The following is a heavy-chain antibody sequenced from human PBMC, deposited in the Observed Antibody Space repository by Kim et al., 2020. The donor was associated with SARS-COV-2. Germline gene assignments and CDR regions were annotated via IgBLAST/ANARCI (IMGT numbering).Heavy chain of an antibody. V-gene: IGHV1-69*13. D-gene: IGHD4-17*01. Sequence: SVKVSCKASGGTFSSYAISWVRQAPGQGLEWMGGIIPIFGTANYAQKFQGRVTITADESTSTAYMELSSLRSEDTAVYYCARDTGYGDTGVGRWFDPWGQGTLVTVSS. CDR1: GGTFSSYA. CDR2: IIPIFGTA. CDR3: ARDTGYGDTGVGRWFDP. J-gene: IGHJ5*02.